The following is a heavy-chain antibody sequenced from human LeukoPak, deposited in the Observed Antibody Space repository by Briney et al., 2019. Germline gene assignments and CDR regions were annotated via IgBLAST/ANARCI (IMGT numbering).Heavy chain of an antibody. J-gene: IGHJ4*02. CDR1: GGSISSSSYY. D-gene: IGHD5-24*01. CDR3: ARVARVGYNYSPGYYFDY. V-gene: IGHV4-31*03. CDR2: IYYSGST. Sequence: SETLSLTCTVSGGSISSSSYYWGWIRQPPGKGLEWIGYIYYSGSTYYNPSLKSRVTISVDTSKNQFSLKLSSVTAADTAVYYCARVARVGYNYSPGYYFDYWGQGTLVTVSS.